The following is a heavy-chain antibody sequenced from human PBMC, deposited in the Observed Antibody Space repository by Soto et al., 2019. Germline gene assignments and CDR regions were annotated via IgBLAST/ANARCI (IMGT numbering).Heavy chain of an antibody. Sequence: PSETLSLTCAVSGSSISSSDWWSWVRQPPGKGLEWIGEIYHSGSTNYNPSLKSRVTISVDKSKNQFSLKLSSVTAADTAVYYCARAGLDVDTAMVRSYYYYYGMDVWGQGTTVTVSS. CDR2: IYHSGST. V-gene: IGHV4-4*02. CDR1: GSSISSSDW. D-gene: IGHD5-18*01. J-gene: IGHJ6*02. CDR3: ARAGLDVDTAMVRSYYYYYGMDV.